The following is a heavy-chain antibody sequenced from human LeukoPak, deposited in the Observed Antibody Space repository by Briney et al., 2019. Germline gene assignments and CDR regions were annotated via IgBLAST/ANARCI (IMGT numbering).Heavy chain of an antibody. V-gene: IGHV6-1*01. Sequence: SQTLSLTCAISGDSVSSNSAAWNWIRQSPSRGLEWLGRTYYRSKWYNDYAVSVKSRITINPDTSKNQFSLQLNSVTPEDTAVYYCARDRYYGSGSYYNQDLSYWYFDLWGRGTLVTVSS. CDR2: TYYRSKWYN. D-gene: IGHD3-10*01. J-gene: IGHJ2*01. CDR1: GDSVSSNSAA. CDR3: ARDRYYGSGSYYNQDLSYWYFDL.